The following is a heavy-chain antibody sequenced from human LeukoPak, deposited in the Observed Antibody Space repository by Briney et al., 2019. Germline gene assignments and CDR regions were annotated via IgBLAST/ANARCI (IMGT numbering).Heavy chain of an antibody. V-gene: IGHV3-7*01. Sequence: PGGSLRLSWEASGFTFSSYWMSWVRQAPGKGLEWVANMKQDGSEIYYVGSVRGRFTISRDNAKNSLYLQMNSLRAEDTAVYYCARRGSYSLFDYWGPGTLVTVSS. D-gene: IGHD1-26*01. J-gene: IGHJ4*02. CDR1: GFTFSSYW. CDR2: MKQDGSEI. CDR3: ARRGSYSLFDY.